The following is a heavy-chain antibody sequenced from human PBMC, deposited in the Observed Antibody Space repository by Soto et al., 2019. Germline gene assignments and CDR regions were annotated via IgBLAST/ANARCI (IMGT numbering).Heavy chain of an antibody. V-gene: IGHV1-3*01. J-gene: IGHJ6*02. Sequence: EASVKVSCKASGYTFTSYAMHWVRQAPGQRLEWMGWINAGNGNTKYSQKFQGRVTITRDTSASTAYMELSSLRSEDTAVYYCARDYSSGWYRYYYGMDVWGQGTTVTVSS. CDR3: ARDYSSGWYRYYYGMDV. CDR1: GYTFTSYA. D-gene: IGHD6-19*01. CDR2: INAGNGNT.